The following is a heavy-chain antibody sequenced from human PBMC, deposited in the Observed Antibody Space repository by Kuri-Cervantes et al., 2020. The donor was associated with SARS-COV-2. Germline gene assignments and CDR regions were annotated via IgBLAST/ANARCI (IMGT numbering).Heavy chain of an antibody. CDR3: ARALPYKAAHPLDV. Sequence: ASVKVSCKASGYTFTSYAMQWVRQAPGQRLEWMGWINAGNGNTKYSQKFQGRVTITRDTSASTAYMELSSLRSEDTAVYYCARALPYKAAHPLDVWGQGTTVTVSS. D-gene: IGHD6-13*01. CDR1: GYTFTSYA. J-gene: IGHJ6*02. CDR2: INAGNGNT. V-gene: IGHV1-3*01.